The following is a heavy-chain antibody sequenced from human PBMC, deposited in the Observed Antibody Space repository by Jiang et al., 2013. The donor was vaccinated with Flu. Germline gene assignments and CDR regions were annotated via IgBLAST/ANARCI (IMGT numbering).Heavy chain of an antibody. CDR3: ARESSTDFFLDF. J-gene: IGHJ4*02. CDR1: GFSFSDYS. D-gene: IGHD2/OR15-2a*01. V-gene: IGHV3-48*01. CDR2: ISSGGTTI. Sequence: VQLVESGGGLVQPGGSLRLSCAASGFSFSDYSMNWVRQAPGKGLESVSYISSGGTTIHYTDSVKGRFTIFRDDLTNSLYLQMDSLRAEDTAVYHCARESSTDFFLDFWGQGTLITVSS.